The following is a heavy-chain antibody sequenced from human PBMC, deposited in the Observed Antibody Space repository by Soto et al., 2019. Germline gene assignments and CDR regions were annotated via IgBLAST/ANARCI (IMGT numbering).Heavy chain of an antibody. CDR2: IKYDGSIT. J-gene: IGHJ6*02. CDR1: GFTFSDYW. CDR3: ARGIRGHYGRDV. Sequence: EVQLVESGGGLVQPGRSLRLSCAASGFTFSDYWIHWVRQVPGKGLVWVSRIKYDGSITNYADSVRGRFTISRDNAKNTVYLQMNSLRAEDTAVYYCARGIRGHYGRDVWGQGTTVTVSS. V-gene: IGHV3-74*01.